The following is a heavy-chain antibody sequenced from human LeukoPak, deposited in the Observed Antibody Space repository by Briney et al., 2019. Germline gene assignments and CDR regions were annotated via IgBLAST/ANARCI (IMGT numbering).Heavy chain of an antibody. V-gene: IGHV4-4*07. CDR1: GGSISRYY. D-gene: IGHD6-19*01. CDR2: IYSDGTI. Sequence: SETLSLTCTVSGGSISRYYWSWIRQPAGKGLEWIGRIYSDGTITYSPSLKSRVTISVDTSKNQFSLKMSSVTAADTAVYYCARMTSSGWYAAGYYFDYWGQGTLVTVSS. CDR3: ARMTSSGWYAAGYYFDY. J-gene: IGHJ4*02.